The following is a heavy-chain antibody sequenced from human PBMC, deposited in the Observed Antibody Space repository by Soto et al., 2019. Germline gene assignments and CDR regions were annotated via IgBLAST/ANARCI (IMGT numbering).Heavy chain of an antibody. CDR3: ARGRGYGSGSYYNAPFYGMDV. CDR1: GGYIRSGGYY. D-gene: IGHD3-10*01. CDR2: IYYSGST. V-gene: IGHV4-31*03. J-gene: IGHJ6*02. Sequence: PSETLSLTCTVSGGYIRSGGYYWSWIRQHPGKGLEWIGYIYYSGSTYYNPSLKSRVTISVDTSKNQFSLKLSSVTAADTAVYYCARGRGYGSGSYYNAPFYGMDVWGQGTTVTVSS.